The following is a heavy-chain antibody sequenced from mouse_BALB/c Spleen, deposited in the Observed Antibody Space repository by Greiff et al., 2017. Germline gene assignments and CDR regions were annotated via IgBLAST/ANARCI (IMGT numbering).Heavy chain of an antibody. CDR3: ASWNFDV. Sequence: EVQVVESGGGLVKPGGSLKLSCAASGFTFSSYAMSWVRQSPEKRLEWVAEISSGGSYTYYPDTVTGRFTISRDNAKNTLYLEMSSLRSEDTAMYYCASWNFDVWGAGTTVTVSS. CDR1: GFTFSSYA. CDR2: ISSGGSYT. V-gene: IGHV5-9-4*01. J-gene: IGHJ1*01.